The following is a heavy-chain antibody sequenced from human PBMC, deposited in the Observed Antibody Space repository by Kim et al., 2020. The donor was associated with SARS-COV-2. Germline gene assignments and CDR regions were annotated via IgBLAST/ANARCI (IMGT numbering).Heavy chain of an antibody. CDR1: GGSISSGGYY. V-gene: IGHV4-31*03. Sequence: SETLSLTCTVSGGSISSGGYYWSWIRQHPGKGLEWIGYIYYSGSTYYNPSLKSRVTISVDTSKNKFSLKLSSVTAADTAVYYCARYRSTTRGMDVWGQGTTVTVSS. CDR2: IYYSGST. CDR3: ARYRSTTRGMDV. J-gene: IGHJ6*02. D-gene: IGHD4-17*01.